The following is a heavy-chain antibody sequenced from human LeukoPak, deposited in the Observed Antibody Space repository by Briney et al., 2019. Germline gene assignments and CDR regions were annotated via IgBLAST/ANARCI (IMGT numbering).Heavy chain of an antibody. CDR3: ARVSSSWYGHDAFDI. Sequence: GGSLRLSCAASGFTFSDYYMSWIRQAPGKGLEWVSYISSSGSTIYYADSVKARFTISRDNAKNSLYLQMNSLRAEDTAVYYCARVSSSWYGHDAFDIWGQGTMVTVSS. V-gene: IGHV3-11*04. CDR2: ISSSGSTI. J-gene: IGHJ3*02. D-gene: IGHD6-13*01. CDR1: GFTFSDYY.